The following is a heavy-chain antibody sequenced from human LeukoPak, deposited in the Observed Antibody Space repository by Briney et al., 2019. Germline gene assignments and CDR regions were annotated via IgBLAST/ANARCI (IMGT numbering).Heavy chain of an antibody. CDR1: GGSISTYY. CDR3: ARGLSLTGFDP. V-gene: IGHV4-59*01. J-gene: IGHJ5*02. CDR2: IYYSGST. Sequence: PSETLSLTCTVSGGSISTYYWSWIRQPPGKGLEWIGYIYYSGSTNYNPSLKSRVTISVDTSKNQFSLKLSSVTAADTAVYYCARGLSLTGFDPWGQGTLVTVSS. D-gene: IGHD2/OR15-2a*01.